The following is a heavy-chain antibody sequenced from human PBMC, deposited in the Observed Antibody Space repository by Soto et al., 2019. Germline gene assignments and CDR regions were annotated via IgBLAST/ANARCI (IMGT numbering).Heavy chain of an antibody. CDR2: INPSGGST. V-gene: IGHV1-46*01. Sequence: QVQLVQSGAEVKKPGASVKVSCKASGYTFTSYYMHWVRQAPGQGLEWMGIINPSGGSTSYAQKFQGRVTMTRHTSTSTDYMKLSSLRSEDTAVYYCARGVGDLGENDYWGQGTLVTVSS. D-gene: IGHD1-26*01. J-gene: IGHJ4*02. CDR3: ARGVGDLGENDY. CDR1: GYTFTSYY.